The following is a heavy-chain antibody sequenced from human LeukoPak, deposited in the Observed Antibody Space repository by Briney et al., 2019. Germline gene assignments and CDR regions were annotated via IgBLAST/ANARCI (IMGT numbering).Heavy chain of an antibody. D-gene: IGHD1-26*01. CDR1: GGSVSSTRHY. CDR3: ARLLKYSGSYYCDF. J-gene: IGHJ4*02. V-gene: IGHV4-39*01. CDR2: MYYSGST. Sequence: PSETLSLTCTVSGGSVSSTRHYWGWRRQPPGKGVEWIGNMYYSGSTYYNPSLRSRVTTSVDTTKNQFSLKLGSVTAADTAVYYCARLLKYSGSYYCDFWRQGTLVTVSS.